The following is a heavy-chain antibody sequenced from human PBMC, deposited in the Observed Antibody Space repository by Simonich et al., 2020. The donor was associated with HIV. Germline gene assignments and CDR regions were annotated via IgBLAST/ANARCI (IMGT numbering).Heavy chain of an antibody. J-gene: IGHJ4*02. CDR1: GFTFSSYA. D-gene: IGHD3-16*01. Sequence: QVQLVESGGGVVQPGRSLRLSWAASGFTFSSYAMHWVRQAPGKGLEWVAVISYEGSNKYYADSVKGRFTISRDNSKNTLYLQMNSLRAEDTAVYYCASGGSISSVWADDYWGQGTLVTVSS. CDR2: ISYEGSNK. V-gene: IGHV3-30*07. CDR3: ASGGSISSVWADDY.